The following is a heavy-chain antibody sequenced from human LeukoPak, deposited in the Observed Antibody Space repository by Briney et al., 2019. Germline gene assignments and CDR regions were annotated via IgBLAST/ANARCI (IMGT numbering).Heavy chain of an antibody. J-gene: IGHJ6*03. CDR3: ARTIAAAGTGYYYYYMDV. CDR2: IIPIFGTA. Sequence: ASVKVSCKASGGTFSSYAISWVRQAPGQGLEWMGGIIPIFGTANYAQKFQGRVTITTDESTSTAYMEPSSLRSEDTAVYYCARTIAAAGTGYYYYYMDVWGKGTTVTVSS. CDR1: GGTFSSYA. D-gene: IGHD6-13*01. V-gene: IGHV1-69*05.